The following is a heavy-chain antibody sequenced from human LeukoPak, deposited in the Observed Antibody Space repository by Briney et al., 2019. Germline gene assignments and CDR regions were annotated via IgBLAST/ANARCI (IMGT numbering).Heavy chain of an antibody. Sequence: SETLSLTCTVSGGSISSSSYYWGWIRQPPGKGLEWIGSIYYSGSTNYNPSLESRVTISVDTSKNQFSLKLSSVTAADTAVYYCASFYGENYYFDYWGQGTLVTVSS. J-gene: IGHJ4*02. CDR3: ASFYGENYYFDY. D-gene: IGHD2/OR15-2a*01. CDR2: IYYSGST. CDR1: GGSISSSSYY. V-gene: IGHV4-39*07.